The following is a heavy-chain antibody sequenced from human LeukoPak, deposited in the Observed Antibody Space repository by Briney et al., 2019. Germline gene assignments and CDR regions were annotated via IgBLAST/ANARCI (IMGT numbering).Heavy chain of an antibody. CDR3: ARGGVSSSWYSDAFDI. D-gene: IGHD6-13*01. Sequence: GGSLRLSCAASGFTFDDYGMSWVRRAPGKGLEWVSGINWNGGSTGYADSVKGRFTISRDNAKNSLYLQMNSLRAEDTALYYCARGGVSSSWYSDAFDIWGQGTMVTVSS. V-gene: IGHV3-20*04. CDR2: INWNGGST. CDR1: GFTFDDYG. J-gene: IGHJ3*02.